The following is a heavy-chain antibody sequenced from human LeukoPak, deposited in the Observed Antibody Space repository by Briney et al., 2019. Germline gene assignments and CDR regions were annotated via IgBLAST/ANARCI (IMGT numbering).Heavy chain of an antibody. J-gene: IGHJ4*02. V-gene: IGHV3-7*01. CDR2: IRGDAGDK. Sequence: GGSLRLSCAASGFTFSRYWMAWVRQAPGKGLEWVANIRGDAGDKGSADSVKGRFTISRDNDKNSLHLQMNSLTAEDTAVYYCARDVRGARDFWGQGTLVVVSS. D-gene: IGHD2-15*01. CDR3: ARDVRGARDF. CDR1: GFTFSRYW.